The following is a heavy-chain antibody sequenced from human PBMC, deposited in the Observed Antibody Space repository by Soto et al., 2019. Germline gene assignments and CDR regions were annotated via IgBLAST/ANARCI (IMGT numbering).Heavy chain of an antibody. V-gene: IGHV3-23*01. CDR3: ARRNVPGYCSGGSCYGSYYYYMDV. J-gene: IGHJ6*03. CDR2: ISGSGGST. Sequence: PGGSLRLSCAASGFTLSSYAMSWVRQAPGKGLEWVSAISGSGGSTYYADSVKGRFTISRDNSKNTLYLQMNSLRAEDTAVYYCARRNVPGYCSGGSCYGSYYYYMDVWGKGTTVTVSS. CDR1: GFTLSSYA. D-gene: IGHD2-15*01.